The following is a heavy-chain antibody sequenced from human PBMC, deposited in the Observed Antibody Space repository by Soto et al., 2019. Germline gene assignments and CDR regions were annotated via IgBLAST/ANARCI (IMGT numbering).Heavy chain of an antibody. D-gene: IGHD5-12*01. J-gene: IGHJ4*02. CDR3: ARHSHQGGGYDFDY. V-gene: IGHV4-39*01. Sequence: SETLSLTCTVSGGSISSSSYYWGWIRQPPGKGLEWIGSIYYSGSTYYNPSLKSRVTISVDTSKNQFSLKLSSVTAADTAVYYCARHSHQGGGYDFDYWGQGTLVTVSS. CDR1: GGSISSSSYY. CDR2: IYYSGST.